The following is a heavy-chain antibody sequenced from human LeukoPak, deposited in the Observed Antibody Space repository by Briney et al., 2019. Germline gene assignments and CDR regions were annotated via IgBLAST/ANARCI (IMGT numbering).Heavy chain of an antibody. J-gene: IGHJ4*02. D-gene: IGHD5-18*01. V-gene: IGHV3-23*01. Sequence: GGSLRLSCAASGFTFSSYAMSWVCQAPGKGLEWVSAISGSGGSTYYADSVKGRFTISRDNSKNTLYLQMNSLRAEDTAVYYCARVSSRGYSYGYDYWGQGTLVTVSS. CDR1: GFTFSSYA. CDR3: ARVSSRGYSYGYDY. CDR2: ISGSGGST.